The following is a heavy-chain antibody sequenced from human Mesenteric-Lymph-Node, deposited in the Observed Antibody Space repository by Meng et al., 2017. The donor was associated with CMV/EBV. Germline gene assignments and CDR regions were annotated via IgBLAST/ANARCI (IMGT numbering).Heavy chain of an antibody. D-gene: IGHD2-2*01. J-gene: IGHJ6*02. CDR3: AKRFVVPGAIPDYYGMDV. Sequence: GGSLRLSCEASAFTFSTYGMHWVRQAPGKGLEWVAYIWYDGKNKDYADSVKGRFTISRDNSENTLYLQMNSLRAEDTAVYYCAKRFVVPGAIPDYYGMDVWGQGTTVTVSS. CDR2: IWYDGKNK. CDR1: AFTFSTYG. V-gene: IGHV3-30*02.